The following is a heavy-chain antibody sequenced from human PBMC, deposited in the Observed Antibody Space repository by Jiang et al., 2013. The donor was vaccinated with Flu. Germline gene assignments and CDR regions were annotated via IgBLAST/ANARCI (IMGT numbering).Heavy chain of an antibody. CDR1: GYSFTRYG. CDR2: IATYNGDT. D-gene: IGHD3-16*01. J-gene: IGHJ4*02. CDR3: ARAWGRYYDNNAYFVL. V-gene: IGHV1-18*04. Sequence: YGAEVKKPGASVRLSCQGSGYSFTRYGIVWLRQAPGQGLQWMGWIATYNGDTNSPENLQGRVTMTADASTSTAYMDLSSLRSDDTATYYCARAWGRYYDNNAYFVLLGPGHPGHRLL.